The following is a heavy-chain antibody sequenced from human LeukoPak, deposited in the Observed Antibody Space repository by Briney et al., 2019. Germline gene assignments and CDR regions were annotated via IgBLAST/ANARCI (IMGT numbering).Heavy chain of an antibody. J-gene: IGHJ3*02. Sequence: GGSLRLSCAASGFTFSSYSMNWVRQAPGKGLEWVSSISSSSSYIYYADSLKGRFTISRDNAKNSLYLQMNSLRAEDTALYYCARASKYYGSGRYAFDIWGQGTMVTVSS. CDR2: ISSSSSYI. CDR3: ARASKYYGSGRYAFDI. D-gene: IGHD3-10*01. V-gene: IGHV3-21*04. CDR1: GFTFSSYS.